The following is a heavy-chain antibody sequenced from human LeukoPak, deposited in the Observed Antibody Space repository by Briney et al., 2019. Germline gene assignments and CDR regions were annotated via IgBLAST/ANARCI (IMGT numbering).Heavy chain of an antibody. D-gene: IGHD6-19*01. CDR3: ARVGKSAVAGTIDY. J-gene: IGHJ4*02. CDR1: GFTFSSYA. CDR2: ISGSGGTT. V-gene: IGHV3-23*01. Sequence: GGSLRLSCAASGFTFSSYAMSWVRQAPGKGLEWVSAISGSGGTTYYADSVKGRFTISRDNSKNTLYLQMNSLRAEDTAVYYCARVGKSAVAGTIDYWGQGTLVTVSS.